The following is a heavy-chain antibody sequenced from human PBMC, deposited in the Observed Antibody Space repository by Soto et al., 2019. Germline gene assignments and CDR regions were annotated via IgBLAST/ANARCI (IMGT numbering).Heavy chain of an antibody. CDR2: ISYDGSNQ. CDR1: GFTFNIYG. CDR3: AKDQASGQGSFDS. J-gene: IGHJ4*02. Sequence: LRLSCAASGFTFNIYGMHWVRQSPDKGLEWVALISYDGSNQYYADSVKGRFTISRDNSKNTLFLQMNSLRADDTAVYYCAKDQASGQGSFDSWGQGTLVTVSS. V-gene: IGHV3-30*18.